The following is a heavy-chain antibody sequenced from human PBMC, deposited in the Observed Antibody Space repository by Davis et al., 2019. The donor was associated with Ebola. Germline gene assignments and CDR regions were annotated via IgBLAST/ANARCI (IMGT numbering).Heavy chain of an antibody. V-gene: IGHV1-2*06. Sequence: ASVKVSCKASGYTFTGYYMHWVRQAPGQGLEWMGRINPNSGGTNYAQKFQGRVTMTRDTSISTAYMELSRLRSDDTAMYYCASRTLLYYYDSGNAFDIWGQGTMVTVSS. CDR1: GYTFTGYY. CDR3: ASRTLLYYYDSGNAFDI. J-gene: IGHJ3*02. CDR2: INPNSGGT. D-gene: IGHD3-22*01.